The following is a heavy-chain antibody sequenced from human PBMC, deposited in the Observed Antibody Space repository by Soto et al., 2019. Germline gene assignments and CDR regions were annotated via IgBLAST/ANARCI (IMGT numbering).Heavy chain of an antibody. D-gene: IGHD3-22*01. V-gene: IGHV1-69*06. CDR2: IIPIFGTA. J-gene: IGHJ4*02. CDR3: ARGGSYYYDSSGYYCY. CDR1: GGTFSSYA. Sequence: EASVKVSCKASGGTFSSYAISWVRQAPGQGLEWMGGIIPIFGTANYAQKFQGRVTITADKSTSTAYMELSSLRSEDTAVYYCARGGSYYYDSSGYYCYWGQGTLVTVSS.